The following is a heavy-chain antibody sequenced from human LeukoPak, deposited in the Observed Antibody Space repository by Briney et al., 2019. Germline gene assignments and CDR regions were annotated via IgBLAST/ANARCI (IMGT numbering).Heavy chain of an antibody. Sequence: SETLSLTCSVSSGSISSHYWSWIRQPPGKGLEWIGYIYYSGSTNYNPSLKSRVTISVDTSKNQFSLKLSSVTAADTAVYYCARVVGATLTHWGQGTLVTVSS. CDR2: IYYSGST. CDR1: SGSISSHY. V-gene: IGHV4-59*11. D-gene: IGHD1-26*01. CDR3: ARVVGATLTH. J-gene: IGHJ4*02.